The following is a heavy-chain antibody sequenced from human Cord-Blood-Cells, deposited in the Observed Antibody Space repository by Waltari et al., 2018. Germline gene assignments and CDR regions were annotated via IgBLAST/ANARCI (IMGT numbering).Heavy chain of an antibody. Sequence: QVQLQESGPGLVKPSGTLSLTCAVSGGSISSSNWWSGVRQPPGKGLEWIGEIYHSGSTNYNPSLKSRVTISVDKSKNQFSLKLSSVTAADTAVYYCARVAGYCSGGSCYNWFDPWGQGTLVTVSS. CDR3: ARVAGYCSGGSCYNWFDP. D-gene: IGHD2-15*01. J-gene: IGHJ5*02. CDR2: IYHSGST. CDR1: GGSISSSNW. V-gene: IGHV4-4*02.